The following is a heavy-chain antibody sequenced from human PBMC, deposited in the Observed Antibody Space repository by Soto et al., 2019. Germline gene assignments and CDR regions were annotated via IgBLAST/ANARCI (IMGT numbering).Heavy chain of an antibody. CDR3: ARGPPFGY. CDR1: GGSISSGGYP. CDR2: IYHSGST. D-gene: IGHD3-10*01. J-gene: IGHJ4*02. V-gene: IGHV4-30-2*01. Sequence: SETLSLTCAVSGGSISSGGYPWSWIRQPPGKGLEWIGYIYHSGSTYYNPSLKSRVTISVDRSKNQFSLKLSSVTAADTAVYYCARGPPFGYWGQGTLVTVSS.